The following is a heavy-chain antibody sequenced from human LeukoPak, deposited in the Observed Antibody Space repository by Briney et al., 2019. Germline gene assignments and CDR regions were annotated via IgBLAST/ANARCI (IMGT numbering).Heavy chain of an antibody. D-gene: IGHD1-1*01. CDR3: ARDRLLEDRDYHNYYYMDV. CDR1: GFTFSSYS. Sequence: GRSLRLSCAASGFTFSSYSMNWVRQAPGKGPEWVSSISSSSSYIYYADSVKGRFTISRDNAKNSLYLQMNSLRAEDTAVYSCARDRLLEDRDYHNYYYMDVWGKGTTVTVSS. J-gene: IGHJ6*03. V-gene: IGHV3-21*01. CDR2: ISSSSSYI.